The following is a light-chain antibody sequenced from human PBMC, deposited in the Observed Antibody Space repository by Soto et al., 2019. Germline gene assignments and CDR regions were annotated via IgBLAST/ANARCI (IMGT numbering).Light chain of an antibody. CDR3: QQANSFPPT. Sequence: DIQMTQSPSSVSASVGDRVTITCRASQGISSWLAWYQQKPEKAPKLMIYAASRLPSGVTSRFSGSGSGTYFTLTISRLQPEDFASYYCQQANSFPPTFGGGTKVEIK. CDR1: QGISSW. J-gene: IGKJ4*01. CDR2: AAS. V-gene: IGKV1-12*01.